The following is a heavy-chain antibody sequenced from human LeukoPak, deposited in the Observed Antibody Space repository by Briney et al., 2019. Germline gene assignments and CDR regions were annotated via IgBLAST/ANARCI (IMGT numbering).Heavy chain of an antibody. CDR1: GFTFTNFW. V-gene: IGHV3-7*05. J-gene: IGHJ4*02. CDR3: ARTGSGWQPGDY. CDR2: IKQDASEV. D-gene: IGHD6-19*01. Sequence: GGSLRLSCAASGFTFTNFWMTWVRQAPGKGLEWVATIKQDASEVYYVDSVEGRFTISRDNAHNSLYLQMNTLSPEDTAVYYCARTGSGWQPGDYWGQGTLVTVSS.